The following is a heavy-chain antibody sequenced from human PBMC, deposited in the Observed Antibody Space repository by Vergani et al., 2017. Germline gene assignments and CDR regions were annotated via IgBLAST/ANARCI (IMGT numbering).Heavy chain of an antibody. CDR2: ISYDGTQK. J-gene: IGHJ1*01. Sequence: QVHLVESGGGVVQPGRSLRLSCVVSGFTSSYYGMHWVRQAPGKGREWVAVISYDGTQKYYADSVKGRFTISRDNSKSTLYLQMNSLRTEDTAVYYCATKSCCTPGCQIGYFREWGQGTLVTVSS. CDR3: ATKSCCTPGCQIGYFRE. D-gene: IGHD1-1*01. CDR1: GFTSSYYG. V-gene: IGHV3-30*03.